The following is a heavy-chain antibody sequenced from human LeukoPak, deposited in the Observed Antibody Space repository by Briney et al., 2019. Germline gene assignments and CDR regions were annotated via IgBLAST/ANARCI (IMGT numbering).Heavy chain of an antibody. CDR1: GFTFDDYA. CDR2: INWDGANT. J-gene: IGHJ4*02. Sequence: TGGSLRLSCVASGFTFDDYAMHWVRQAPGKGLEWVSLINWDGANTYYADSVKGRFTISRDNRKNSLYLQMNSLRPEDTAFYYCVKLTGDFDYWGQGTLVTVSS. D-gene: IGHD1-14*01. V-gene: IGHV3-43D*03. CDR3: VKLTGDFDY.